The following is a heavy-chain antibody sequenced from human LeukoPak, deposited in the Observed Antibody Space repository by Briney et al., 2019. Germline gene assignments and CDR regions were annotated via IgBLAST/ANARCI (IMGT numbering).Heavy chain of an antibody. D-gene: IGHD3-22*01. CDR2: IREDGNEK. J-gene: IGHJ4*02. Sequence: ETLSLTCSVSGASISSYYWSWIRQAPGKGLEWVANIREDGNEKYYVDSVKGRFTISRDNAKNSLWLQMNSLRAEDTAVYYCATSSGWRFDYWGQGTLVAVSS. CDR1: GASISSYY. CDR3: ATSSGWRFDY. V-gene: IGHV3-7*01.